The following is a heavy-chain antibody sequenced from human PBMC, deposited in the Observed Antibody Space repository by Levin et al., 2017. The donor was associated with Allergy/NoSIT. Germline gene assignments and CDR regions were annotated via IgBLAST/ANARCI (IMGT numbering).Heavy chain of an antibody. CDR2: VVGSGTST. CDR1: GFTFSSYT. CDR3: ATRLAAGTTPYY. V-gene: IGHV3-23*01. J-gene: IGHJ4*02. D-gene: IGHD6-13*01. Sequence: GGSLRLSCAASGFTFSSYTMSWVRQAPGKGLEWVSAVVGSGTSTYYAESVKGRFTISRDNSKNTLYLQMNSLRVEDTAVYYCATRLAAGTTPYYWGQGILVTVSS.